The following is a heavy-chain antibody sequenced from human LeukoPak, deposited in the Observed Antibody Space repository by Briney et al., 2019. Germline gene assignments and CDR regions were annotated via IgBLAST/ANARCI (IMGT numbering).Heavy chain of an antibody. J-gene: IGHJ4*02. CDR1: GFAFSDFY. V-gene: IGHV3-11*01. CDR3: ASFGDSSSYM. Sequence: TPGGSLRLSCAASGFAFSDFYMSWIRQAPGKGLEWVSYITSSGSTIYYADSVKGRFTISRDNAKNSLYLQMNSPRAEDTAVYYCASFGDSSSYMWGQGTLVTVSS. D-gene: IGHD6-13*01. CDR2: ITSSGSTI.